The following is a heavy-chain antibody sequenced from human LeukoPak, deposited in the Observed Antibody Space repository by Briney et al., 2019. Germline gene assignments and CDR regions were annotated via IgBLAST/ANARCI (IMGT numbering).Heavy chain of an antibody. V-gene: IGHV1-2*02. CDR3: ARAAMGGSGSYRVPY. CDR2: INPNSGGT. CDR1: GYTFPGYY. J-gene: IGHJ4*02. D-gene: IGHD3-10*01. Sequence: GASVKVSCKASGYTFPGYYMHWVRQAPGQGLEWMGWINPNSGGTNYAQKFRGRVTMTRDTSISTAYMELSRLRSDDTAVYYCARAAMGGSGSYRVPYWGQGTLVTVSS.